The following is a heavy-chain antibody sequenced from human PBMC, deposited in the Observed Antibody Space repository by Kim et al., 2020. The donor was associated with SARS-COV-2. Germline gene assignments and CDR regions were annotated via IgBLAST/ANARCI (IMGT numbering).Heavy chain of an antibody. CDR2: IDPSDSYT. V-gene: IGHV5-10-1*01. J-gene: IGHJ6*02. Sequence: GESLKISCKGSGYSFTSYWISWVRQMPGKGLEWMGRIDPSDSYTNYSPSFQGHVTISADKSISTAYLQWSSLKASDTAMYYCARRVVSDWAPYSMDVWGQGATVTVSS. D-gene: IGHD2-15*01. CDR1: GYSFTSYW. CDR3: ARRVVSDWAPYSMDV.